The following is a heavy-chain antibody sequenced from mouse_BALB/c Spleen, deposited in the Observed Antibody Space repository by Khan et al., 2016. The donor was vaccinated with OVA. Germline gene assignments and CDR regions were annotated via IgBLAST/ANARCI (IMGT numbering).Heavy chain of an antibody. Sequence: QVQLQQPGAELVRPGASVKLSCKASGYTFTNYFINWVKQRPGQGLEWIGNIYPSDGYTTYNHKFKDTATLTVDKSSSTAYMHLSSPTSDDSAVDYGTRHGRSYDAMAYWGQGTSVTVSS. D-gene: IGHD1-1*01. CDR1: GYTFTNYF. V-gene: IGHV1-69*02. J-gene: IGHJ4*01. CDR2: IYPSDGYT. CDR3: TRHGRSYDAMAY.